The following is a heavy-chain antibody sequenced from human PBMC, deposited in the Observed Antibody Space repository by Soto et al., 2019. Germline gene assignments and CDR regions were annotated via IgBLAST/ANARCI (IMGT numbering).Heavy chain of an antibody. CDR3: AKDPYDSSLYGMDV. CDR1: GFTFSSYA. Sequence: GGSLRLSCAASGFTFSSYAMSWVRQAPGKGLEWVSAISGSGGSTYYADSVEGRFTISRDNSKNTLYLQMNSLRAEDTAVYYCAKDPYDSSLYGMDVWGQGTTVTVSS. V-gene: IGHV3-23*01. D-gene: IGHD3-22*01. J-gene: IGHJ6*02. CDR2: ISGSGGST.